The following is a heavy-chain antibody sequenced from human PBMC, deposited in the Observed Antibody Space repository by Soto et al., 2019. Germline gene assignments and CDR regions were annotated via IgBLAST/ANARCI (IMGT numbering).Heavy chain of an antibody. CDR3: AKDVYYYGSGSYYPNWFDP. V-gene: IGHV3-30*18. J-gene: IGHJ5*02. CDR1: GFTFSSYG. D-gene: IGHD3-10*01. Sequence: GGSLRLSCAASGFTFSSYGMHWVRQAPGKGLEWVAVISYDGSNKYYADSVKGRFTISRDNSKNTLYLQMNSLRAEDTAVDYCAKDVYYYGSGSYYPNWFDPWGQGTLVTVSS. CDR2: ISYDGSNK.